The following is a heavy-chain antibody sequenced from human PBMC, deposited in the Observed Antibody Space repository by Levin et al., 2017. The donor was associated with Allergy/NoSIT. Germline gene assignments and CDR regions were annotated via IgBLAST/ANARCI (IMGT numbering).Heavy chain of an antibody. Sequence: GGSLRLSCAASGFTFSSYGMHWVRQAPGKGLEWVAVISYDGSNKYYADSVKGRFTISRDNSKNTLYLQMNSLRAEDTAVYYCAKDCSSTSCYGDFDYWGQGTLVTVSS. V-gene: IGHV3-30*18. CDR1: GFTFSSYG. J-gene: IGHJ4*02. CDR3: AKDCSSTSCYGDFDY. D-gene: IGHD2-2*01. CDR2: ISYDGSNK.